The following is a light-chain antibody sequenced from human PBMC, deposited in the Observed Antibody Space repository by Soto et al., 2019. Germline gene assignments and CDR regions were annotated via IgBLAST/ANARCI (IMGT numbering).Light chain of an antibody. CDR2: GAS. J-gene: IGKJ1*01. V-gene: IGKV3-15*01. CDR3: QQYNNWPGT. CDR1: QSVSSN. Sequence: EIVMTQSPATLSVSPGERSTLSCRASQSVSSNLAWYQQKPGQAPRLLIYGASTRATGIPARFSGSGSGTEFTLTISSLKSEDFAVYYCQQYNNWPGTFGQGTKGDIK.